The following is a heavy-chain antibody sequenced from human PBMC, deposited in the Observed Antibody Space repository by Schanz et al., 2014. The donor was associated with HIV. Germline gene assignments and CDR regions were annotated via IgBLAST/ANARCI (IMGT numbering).Heavy chain of an antibody. Sequence: QVQLVQSGTEVKKPGASVKVSCKASGYTFISYVINWVRQAPGQGLEWMGWISAYNGNTNYAQKLQGRVTMTTDTSTSTDYMDRRSLRSDDTAVYYCARGAAEMATMTPWRYWGQGTLVTVSS. CDR1: GYTFISYV. D-gene: IGHD5-12*01. CDR3: ARGAAEMATMTPWRY. V-gene: IGHV1-18*01. CDR2: ISAYNGNT. J-gene: IGHJ4*02.